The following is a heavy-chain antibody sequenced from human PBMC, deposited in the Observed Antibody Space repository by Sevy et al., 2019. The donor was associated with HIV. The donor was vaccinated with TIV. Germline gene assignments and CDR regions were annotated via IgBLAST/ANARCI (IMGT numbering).Heavy chain of an antibody. CDR3: ARGKSRDTAMGYWYFDL. CDR2: IYTSGST. V-gene: IGHV4-4*07. D-gene: IGHD5-18*01. J-gene: IGHJ2*01. CDR1: GGSISSYY. Sequence: SETLSLTCTVSGGSISSYYWSWIRQPAGKGLEWIGRIYTSGSTNYNPSLKSLVTMSVDTSKNQFSLKLSPVTAADTAVYYCARGKSRDTAMGYWYFDLWGRGTLVTVSS.